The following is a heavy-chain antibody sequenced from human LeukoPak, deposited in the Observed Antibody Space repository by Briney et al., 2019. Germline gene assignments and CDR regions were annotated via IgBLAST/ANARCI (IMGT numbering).Heavy chain of an antibody. Sequence: PSETLSLTCTVSGGSINSYYWSWIRQPPGKGLEWIGYIYYSGSTNYNPSLKSRVAISVDTSKNQFSLKLSSVTAADTAVYYCARETIAVRTLDYWGQGTLVTVSS. J-gene: IGHJ4*02. CDR2: IYYSGST. CDR1: GGSINSYY. V-gene: IGHV4-59*01. CDR3: ARETIAVRTLDY. D-gene: IGHD6-19*01.